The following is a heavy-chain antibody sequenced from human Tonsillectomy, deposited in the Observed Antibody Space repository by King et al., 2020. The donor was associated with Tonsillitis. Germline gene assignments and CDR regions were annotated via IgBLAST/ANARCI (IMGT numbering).Heavy chain of an antibody. Sequence: VQLVESGAEVKKPGASVKVSCKASGYTFTSYDINWVRQATGQGLEWMGWMNPNSGNTGYAQKFQGRVTMTRNTSISTAYMELSSLRSEDTAVYYCARGPSPEDYGDYERADYWGQGTLVTVSS. CDR2: MNPNSGNT. CDR3: ARGPSPEDYGDYERADY. V-gene: IGHV1-8*01. J-gene: IGHJ4*02. CDR1: GYTFTSYD. D-gene: IGHD4-17*01.